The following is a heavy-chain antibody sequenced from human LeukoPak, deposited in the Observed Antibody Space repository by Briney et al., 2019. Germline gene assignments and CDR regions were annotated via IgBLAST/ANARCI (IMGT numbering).Heavy chain of an antibody. Sequence: SETLSLTCTVSGGSISSYYWSWIRQPPGKGLEWIGEINHSGSTNYNPSLKSRVTISVDTSKNQFSLKLSSVTAADTAVYYCARAFVIVVRRIDAFDIWGQGTMVTVSS. J-gene: IGHJ3*02. CDR1: GGSISSYY. CDR3: ARAFVIVVRRIDAFDI. V-gene: IGHV4-34*01. D-gene: IGHD3-22*01. CDR2: INHSGST.